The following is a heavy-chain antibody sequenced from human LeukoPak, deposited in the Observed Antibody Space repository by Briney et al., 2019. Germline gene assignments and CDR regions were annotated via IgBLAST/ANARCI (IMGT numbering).Heavy chain of an antibody. V-gene: IGHV3-30*18. J-gene: IGHJ4*02. CDR1: GFTFSSYG. CDR2: ISYDGSNK. CDR3: AKDNAGQQLH. D-gene: IGHD5-18*01. Sequence: PGGSLRLSCAASGFTFSSYGMHWVRQAPGKGLEWVAVISYDGSNKYYADSVKGRFTISRDNSKNTLYLQMNSLRAEDTAVYYCAKDNAGQQLHWGQGTLVTVSS.